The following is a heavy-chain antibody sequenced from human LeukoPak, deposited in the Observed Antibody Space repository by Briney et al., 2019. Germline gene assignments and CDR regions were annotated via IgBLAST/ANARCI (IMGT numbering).Heavy chain of an antibody. Sequence: PGGSLRLSCAAPGFTFSSYAMSWVRQAPGKGLEWVSAISGSGGSTYYADSVKGRFTISRDNSKNTLYLQMNSLRAEDTAVYYCAKDTEYSYRYDRAPDAFDIWGQGTMVTVSS. CDR2: ISGSGGST. V-gene: IGHV3-23*01. CDR1: GFTFSSYA. CDR3: AKDTEYSYRYDRAPDAFDI. D-gene: IGHD5-18*01. J-gene: IGHJ3*02.